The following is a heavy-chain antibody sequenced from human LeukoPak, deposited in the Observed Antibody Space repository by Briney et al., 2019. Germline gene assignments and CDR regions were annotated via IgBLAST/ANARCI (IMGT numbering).Heavy chain of an antibody. CDR3: AKVLVAAIDY. Sequence: GGSLRLSCAASGFTFSSYAMSWVRQAPGEGREWVSAISGSGGSTYYADSVKGRFTIYRDNSKNTLYLQMNSLRAEDTAVYYCAKVLVAAIDYWGQGTLVTVSS. D-gene: IGHD2-15*01. CDR1: GFTFSSYA. V-gene: IGHV3-23*01. J-gene: IGHJ4*02. CDR2: ISGSGGST.